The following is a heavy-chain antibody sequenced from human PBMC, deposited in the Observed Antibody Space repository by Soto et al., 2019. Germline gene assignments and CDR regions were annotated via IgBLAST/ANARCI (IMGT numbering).Heavy chain of an antibody. CDR3: ARGAFSRSPNNYYYYGMDV. D-gene: IGHD3-10*01. CDR1: GGTFSSYA. V-gene: IGHV1-69*13. CDR2: IIPIFGTA. J-gene: IGHJ6*02. Sequence: ASVKVSCKAPGGTFSSYAISWVRQAPGQGLEWMGGIIPIFGTANYAQKFQGRVTITADESTSTAYMELSSLRSEDTAVYYCARGAFSRSPNNYYYYGMDVWGQGTTVTVSS.